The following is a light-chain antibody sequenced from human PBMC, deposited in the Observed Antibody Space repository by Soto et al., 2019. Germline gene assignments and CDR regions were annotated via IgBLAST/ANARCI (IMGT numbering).Light chain of an antibody. Sequence: DIVMTQSPLSLPVTPGEPASISCRSSQNLLHSNGYNYLDWYLQKPGQSPQLLIYLGSNRASGVPDRVSGSGSGTDFTLKISRVEAEDVGVYYCMQALQTPWTFGQGTKVDIK. CDR2: LGS. CDR1: QNLLHSNGYNY. J-gene: IGKJ1*01. CDR3: MQALQTPWT. V-gene: IGKV2-28*01.